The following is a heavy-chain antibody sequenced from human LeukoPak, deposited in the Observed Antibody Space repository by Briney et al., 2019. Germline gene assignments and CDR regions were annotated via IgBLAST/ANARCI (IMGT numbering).Heavy chain of an antibody. CDR1: GFTFDDYT. V-gene: IGHV3-74*01. CDR3: ARGGVYSSSAPDY. CDR2: INSDGSST. Sequence: PGGSLRLSCAASGFTFDDYTMHWVRQAPGKGLVWVSRINSDGSSTSYADSVKGRFTISRVNAKNTLYLQMNSLRAEDTAVYSCARGGVYSSSAPDYWGQGTLVTVSS. D-gene: IGHD6-6*01. J-gene: IGHJ4*02.